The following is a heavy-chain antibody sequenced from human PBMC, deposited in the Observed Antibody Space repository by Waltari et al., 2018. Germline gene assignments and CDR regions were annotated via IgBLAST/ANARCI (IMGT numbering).Heavy chain of an antibody. CDR1: GFTFSSYE. CDR3: ARGITMVRGIVLTTLDY. J-gene: IGHJ4*02. V-gene: IGHV3-48*03. CDR2: ISSGATMI. Sequence: EVQLVESGEGLVQPGGSLRLSCAASGFTFSSYELNWARHAAGKGAEWLSFISSGATMIYYKDSVQGRFTISRDNAKNSLYLEMSSLRAEDTAIYYCARGITMVRGIVLTTLDYWGQGTLVTVSS. D-gene: IGHD3-10*01.